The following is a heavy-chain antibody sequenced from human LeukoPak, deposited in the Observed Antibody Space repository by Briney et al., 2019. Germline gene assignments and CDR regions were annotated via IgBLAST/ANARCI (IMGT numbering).Heavy chain of an antibody. CDR2: ISGSGGST. V-gene: IGHV3-23*01. Sequence: TGGSLRLSCAASGFTFRSHAMNWVRQAPGKGLEWVSAISGSGGSTYYADSVKGRFTISRDNSKNTLYLQMNSLRAEDTAVYYCAKEPGGRQPFFFDYWGQGTLVTVSS. D-gene: IGHD1-14*01. J-gene: IGHJ4*02. CDR3: AKEPGGRQPFFFDY. CDR1: GFTFRSHA.